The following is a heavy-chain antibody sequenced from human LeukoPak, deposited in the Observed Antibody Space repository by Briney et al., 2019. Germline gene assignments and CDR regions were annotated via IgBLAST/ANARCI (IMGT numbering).Heavy chain of an antibody. D-gene: IGHD3-3*01. CDR1: GFTFSSYA. J-gene: IGHJ4*02. Sequence: GASLRLSCAASGFTFSSYAMSWVRQTPGKGLGWGSGITASGGSTYHADFVGGRFTIPRDNSINTLNLQMNNLRAEDTAIYYCAKGLGFWSGYYTPLDYWGQGSSVTVSS. CDR2: ITASGGST. V-gene: IGHV3-23*01. CDR3: AKGLGFWSGYYTPLDY.